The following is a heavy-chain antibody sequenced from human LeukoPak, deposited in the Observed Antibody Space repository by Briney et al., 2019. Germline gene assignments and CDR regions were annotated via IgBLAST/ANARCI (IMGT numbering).Heavy chain of an antibody. Sequence: SETLSLTCTLSGGSITSDYWSWIRQSPWKGLEWIGYFSYSGSTHYSPSLTSRVAISVDTSRNQFSLKLSSVSAADTAVYYCARHGGKVGATSDYWGQGTLVTVSS. CDR2: FSYSGST. D-gene: IGHD1-26*01. CDR1: GGSITSDY. CDR3: ARHGGKVGATSDY. V-gene: IGHV4-59*08. J-gene: IGHJ4*02.